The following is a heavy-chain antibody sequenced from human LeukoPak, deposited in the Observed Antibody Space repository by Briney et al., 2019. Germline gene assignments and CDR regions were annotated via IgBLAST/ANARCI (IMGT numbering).Heavy chain of an antibody. CDR2: ITSSGGTP. CDR1: GFTFNTHA. CDR3: AKDRPHFYETSGSYYKIKGDF. Sequence: PGGSLRLSCEASGFTFNTHAMSWVRQAPGKGLEWVASITSSGGTPYYTDSVKGRFTISRDNSKNTLYLQMNSLRGEDTAVYYCAKDRPHFYETSGSYYKIKGDFWGQGSLVTVSS. D-gene: IGHD3-10*01. J-gene: IGHJ4*02. V-gene: IGHV3-23*01.